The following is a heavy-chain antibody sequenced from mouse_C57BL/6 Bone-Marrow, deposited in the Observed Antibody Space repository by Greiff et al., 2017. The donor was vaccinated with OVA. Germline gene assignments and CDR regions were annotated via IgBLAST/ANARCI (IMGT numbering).Heavy chain of an antibody. CDR3: ARNSYYYGSSLLAMDY. V-gene: IGHV2-2*01. J-gene: IGHJ4*01. CDR2: IWSGGST. CDR1: GFSLTSYG. D-gene: IGHD1-1*01. Sequence: QVQLKESGPGLVQPSQSLSITCTVSGFSLTSYGVHWVRQSPGKGLEWLGVIWSGGSTDYNAAFISRLSISKDNSKSQVFFKMNSLQADDTAIYYCARNSYYYGSSLLAMDYWGQGTSVTVSS.